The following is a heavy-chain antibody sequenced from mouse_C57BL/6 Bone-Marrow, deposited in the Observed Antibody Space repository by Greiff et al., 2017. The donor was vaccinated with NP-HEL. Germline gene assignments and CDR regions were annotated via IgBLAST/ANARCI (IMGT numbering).Heavy chain of an antibody. V-gene: IGHV1-69*01. CDR2: IDPSDSYT. J-gene: IGHJ2*01. CDR3: ARGAYYDLVFDY. Sequence: QVQLQQPGAELVMPGASVKLSCKASGYTFTSYWMHWVKQRPGQGLEWIGEIDPSDSYTNYNQKFKGKSTLTVDKSSSTAYMQLSSLTSEDSAVYYGARGAYYDLVFDYGGQGNTITVTA. D-gene: IGHD2-10*01. CDR1: GYTFTSYW.